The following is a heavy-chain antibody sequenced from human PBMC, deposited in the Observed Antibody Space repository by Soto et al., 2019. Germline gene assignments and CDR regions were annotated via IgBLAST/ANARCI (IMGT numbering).Heavy chain of an antibody. CDR1: GGSFSDYY. V-gene: IGHV4-34*01. Sequence: SETLSRTCAVYGGSFSDYYWSWIRQPPGKGLEWIGEINHSGSTNYNPSLKSRVTISVDTSKNQFSLNLSSVTAADTALYYCARSHGIAARPLRANYYYGMDVWGQGTTVTVSS. D-gene: IGHD6-6*01. CDR3: ARSHGIAARPLRANYYYGMDV. J-gene: IGHJ6*02. CDR2: INHSGST.